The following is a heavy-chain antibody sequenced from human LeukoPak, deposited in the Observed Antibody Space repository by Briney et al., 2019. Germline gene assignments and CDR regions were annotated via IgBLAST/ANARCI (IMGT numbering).Heavy chain of an antibody. V-gene: IGHV3-21*01. CDR2: ISTSSSYI. J-gene: IGHJ6*03. Sequence: GGSLRLSCAASGFTFSSYSMNWVRQAPGKGLEWVSSISTSSSYIYYADSVKGRFTISRDNAKNSLYLQMNSLRAEDTAVYYCAGVRNYYYYMDVWGKGTTVTVSS. CDR1: GFTFSSYS. CDR3: AGVRNYYYYMDV.